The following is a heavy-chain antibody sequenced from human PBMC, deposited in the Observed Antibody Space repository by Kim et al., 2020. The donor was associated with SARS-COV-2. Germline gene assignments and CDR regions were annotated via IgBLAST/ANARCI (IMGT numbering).Heavy chain of an antibody. J-gene: IGHJ6*02. D-gene: IGHD3-3*01. CDR2: MNPNSGNT. CDR3: ARGPREVLRFLEWLLFLGMDV. CDR1: GYTFTSYD. V-gene: IGHV1-8*01. Sequence: ASVKVSCKASGYTFTSYDINWVRQATGQGLEWMGWMNPNSGNTGYAQKFQGRVTMTRNTSISTAYMELSSLRSEDTAVYYCARGPREVLRFLEWLLFLGMDVGGQGTTVTVSS.